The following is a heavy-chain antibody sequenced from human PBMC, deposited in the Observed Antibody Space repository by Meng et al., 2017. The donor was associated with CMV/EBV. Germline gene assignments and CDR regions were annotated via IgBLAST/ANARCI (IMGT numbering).Heavy chain of an antibody. Sequence: SETLSLTCTVSGGSISSYYWSWIRQPPGKGLEWIGYIYYSGSTNYNPSLKSRVTISVDTSKNQFSLKLSSVTAADTAVYYCARVRVPAATYYYYGMDGWGQGTTVTVSS. V-gene: IGHV4-59*01. CDR1: GGSISSYY. CDR2: IYYSGST. D-gene: IGHD2-2*01. J-gene: IGHJ6*02. CDR3: ARVRVPAATYYYYGMDG.